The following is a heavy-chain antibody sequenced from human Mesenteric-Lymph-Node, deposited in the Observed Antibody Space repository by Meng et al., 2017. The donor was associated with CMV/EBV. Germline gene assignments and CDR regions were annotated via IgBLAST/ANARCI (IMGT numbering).Heavy chain of an antibody. J-gene: IGHJ5*02. V-gene: IGHV1-2*06. CDR1: GYTFTDFY. CDR2: INPNSGVS. CDR3: ARYNVNPEGFDP. Sequence: QVQLVQSRAAVGKPGASSVVSCKASGYTFTDFYIHWVRQAPGQGLEWMGRINPNSGVSNSAQNFQGRVTMTRDTSISTAYMELGRLTSDDTAVDYCARYNVNPEGFDPWGQGTLVTVSS. D-gene: IGHD5-24*01.